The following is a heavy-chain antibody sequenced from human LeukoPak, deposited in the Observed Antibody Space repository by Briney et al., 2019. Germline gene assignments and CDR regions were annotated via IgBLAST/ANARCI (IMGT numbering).Heavy chain of an antibody. CDR3: ARDYCSGGSCYRSFDY. CDR1: GFTFSSYA. J-gene: IGHJ4*02. Sequence: PGGSLRLSCAASGFTFSSYAMHWVRQAPGKGLEWVAVISYDGSNKYYADSVKGRFTISRDNSKNTLYLQMNSLRAEDTAVYYCARDYCSGGSCYRSFDYWGQGTLVTVSS. V-gene: IGHV3-30*04. D-gene: IGHD2-15*01. CDR2: ISYDGSNK.